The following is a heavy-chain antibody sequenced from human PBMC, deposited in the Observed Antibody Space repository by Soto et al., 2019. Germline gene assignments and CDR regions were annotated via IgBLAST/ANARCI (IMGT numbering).Heavy chain of an antibody. Sequence: TGGSLRLSCAASGFTFSSYSMNWVRQAPGKGLEWVSSISSSSSYIYYADSVKGRFTISRDNAKNSLYLQMNSLRAEDTAVYYCARARGMVRGVIDAFDIWGQGTMVTVSS. CDR2: ISSSSSYI. CDR1: GFTFSSYS. J-gene: IGHJ3*02. D-gene: IGHD3-10*01. V-gene: IGHV3-21*01. CDR3: ARARGMVRGVIDAFDI.